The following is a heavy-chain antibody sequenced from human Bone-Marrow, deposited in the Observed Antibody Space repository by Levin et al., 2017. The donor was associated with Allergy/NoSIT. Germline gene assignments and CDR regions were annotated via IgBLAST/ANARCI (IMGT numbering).Heavy chain of an antibody. CDR3: ARILIAVAGIGWFDP. CDR2: IKQDGSEK. Sequence: GGSLRLSCAASGFTFSSYWMSWVRQAPGKGLEWVANIKQDGSEKYYVDSVKGRFTISRDNAKNSLYLQMNSLRAEDTAVYYCARILIAVAGIGWFDPWGQGTLVTVSS. D-gene: IGHD6-19*01. CDR1: GFTFSSYW. V-gene: IGHV3-7*03. J-gene: IGHJ5*02.